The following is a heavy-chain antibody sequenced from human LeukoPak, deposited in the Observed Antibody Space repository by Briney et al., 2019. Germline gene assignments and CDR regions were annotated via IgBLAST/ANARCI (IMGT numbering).Heavy chain of an antibody. V-gene: IGHV4-34*01. CDR3: ARLGYCSGGRCF. J-gene: IGHJ4*02. Sequence: SETLSLTCAVYGGSFSGYYWSWIRQPPGKGLEWIGEINHSGSTNYNPSLKSRVTISVDTSKNQFSLKLSSVTAADTAVYYCARLGYCSGGRCFWGQGTLVTVSS. D-gene: IGHD2-15*01. CDR2: INHSGST. CDR1: GGSFSGYY.